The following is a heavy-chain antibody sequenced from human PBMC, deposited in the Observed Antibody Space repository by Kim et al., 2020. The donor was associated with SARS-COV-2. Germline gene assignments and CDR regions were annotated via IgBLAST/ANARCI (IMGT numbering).Heavy chain of an antibody. Sequence: SVKVSCKASGYTFTYRYLHWVRQAPGQALEWMGWITPFNGNTNYAQKFQDRVTITRDRSMSAAYMELSSLRSEDTAMYYCASGRAGIDAFDIWGQGTMVTVSS. D-gene: IGHD6-13*01. CDR2: ITPFNGNT. CDR1: GYTFTYRY. CDR3: ASGRAGIDAFDI. J-gene: IGHJ3*02. V-gene: IGHV1-45*02.